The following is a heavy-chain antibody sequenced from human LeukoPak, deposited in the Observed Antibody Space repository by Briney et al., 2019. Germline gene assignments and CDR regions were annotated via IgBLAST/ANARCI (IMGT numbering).Heavy chain of an antibody. CDR3: AKGSSTITILGVVRFGEFDY. J-gene: IGHJ4*02. D-gene: IGHD3-3*01. CDR1: GFTFSSYA. V-gene: IGHV3-23*01. CDR2: ISGSGGST. Sequence: GGSLRLSCAASGFTFSSYAMSWVRQAPGKGLEWVSAISGSGGSTYYADSVKGRFTISRDNSKNTLYLQMNSLRAEDTAVYYCAKGSSTITILGVVRFGEFDYWGQGTVVTVSA.